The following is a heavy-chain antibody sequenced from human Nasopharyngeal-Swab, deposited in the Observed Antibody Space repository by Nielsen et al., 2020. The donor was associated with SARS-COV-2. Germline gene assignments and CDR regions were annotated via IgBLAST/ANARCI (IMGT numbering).Heavy chain of an antibody. CDR1: GYTFTSYT. J-gene: IGHJ4*02. D-gene: IGHD5-18*01. CDR2: NKAGDGNT. CDR3: ARDVEEWLVVPSLSFDH. Sequence: ASVKVSCKASGYTFTSYTGHWVRQARGQRIEWRGWNKAGDGNTKYSQKIQGRVSMTTDTSTTTAFMELTSLRSDDTAVYYCARDVEEWLVVPSLSFDHWGQGTLVTVSS. V-gene: IGHV1-3*01.